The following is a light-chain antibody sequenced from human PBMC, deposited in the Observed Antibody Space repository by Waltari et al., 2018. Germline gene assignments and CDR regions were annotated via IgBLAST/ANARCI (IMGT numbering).Light chain of an antibody. CDR3: SSRNGRANQVV. V-gene: IGLV3-19*01. J-gene: IGLJ2*01. Sequence: SSELTQDPAVSVALGQTVRIPCQGDTLRTSYASWYQLKPGQAPVLVISGKEKRPSGIPDRISGYSSGTISSLTITGAQAEDEADYFCSSRNGRANQVVFGGGTKLSVL. CDR1: TLRTSY. CDR2: GKE.